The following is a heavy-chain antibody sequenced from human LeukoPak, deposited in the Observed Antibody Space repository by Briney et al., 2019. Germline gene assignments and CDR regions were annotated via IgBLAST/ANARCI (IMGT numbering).Heavy chain of an antibody. CDR3: ARARYYYGSGSYYNGYYMDV. CDR2: IYHSGST. Sequence: SETLSLTCTVSGGSISSGYYWGWIRQPPGKGLEWIGSIYHSGSTYYNPSIKSRVTISVDTSKNQFSLKLSSVTAADTAVYYCARARYYYGSGSYYNGYYMDVWGKGTTVTVSS. V-gene: IGHV4-38-2*02. CDR1: GGSISSGYY. D-gene: IGHD3-10*01. J-gene: IGHJ6*03.